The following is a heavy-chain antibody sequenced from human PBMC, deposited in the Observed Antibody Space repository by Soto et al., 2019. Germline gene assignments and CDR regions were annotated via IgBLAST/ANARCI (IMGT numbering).Heavy chain of an antibody. CDR3: ARLVGGYDSYFDP. CDR1: GYDFTRTW. CDR2: IYPGDSET. Sequence: ESLKISCKGSGYDFTRTWIGWVRQLPGKGLDWMGIIYPGDSETRYSPSFQGQVTISADKSISTAYLQWSSLKTSDTAMYYCARLVGGYDSYFDPWGQGTLVTVSS. D-gene: IGHD5-12*01. J-gene: IGHJ4*02. V-gene: IGHV5-51*01.